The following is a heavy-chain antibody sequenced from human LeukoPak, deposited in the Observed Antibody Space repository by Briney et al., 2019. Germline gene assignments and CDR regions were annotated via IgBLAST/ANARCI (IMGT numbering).Heavy chain of an antibody. CDR1: GGSISSGDYY. D-gene: IGHD4-11*01. V-gene: IGHV4-30-4*08. CDR3: ARAGATVTIEY. J-gene: IGHJ4*02. Sequence: SETLSLTCTVSGGSISSGDYYWSWIRRPPGKGLEWIGYIYYSGSTYYNPSLKSRVTISVDTSKNQFSLKLSSVTAADTAVYYCARAGATVTIEYWGQGPLVPVPS. CDR2: IYYSGST.